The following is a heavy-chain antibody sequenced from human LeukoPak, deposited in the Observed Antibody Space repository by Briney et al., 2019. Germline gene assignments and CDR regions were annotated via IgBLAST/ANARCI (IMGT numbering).Heavy chain of an antibody. V-gene: IGHV3-33*01. CDR1: GFTFTTYG. CDR3: ARDLSYGSGEF. CDR2: IWYDASKK. D-gene: IGHD3-10*01. Sequence: GTSLRLSCAASGFTFTTYGFHWVRQAPGKGLEWVAVIWYDASKKYYADSVKGRFTISRDNSKNTLYPQMDSLRAEDTAVYYCARDLSYGSGEFWGQGTLVSVSS. J-gene: IGHJ4*02.